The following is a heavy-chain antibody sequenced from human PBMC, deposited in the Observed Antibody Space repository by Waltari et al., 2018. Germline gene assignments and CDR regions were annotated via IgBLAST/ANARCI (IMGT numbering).Heavy chain of an antibody. V-gene: IGHV1-18*01. J-gene: IGHJ3*02. D-gene: IGHD2-2*01. Sequence: QVQLVQSGAEVKKPGASVKVSCKASGYTFTSYGISWVRQAPGQGLEWMGWISAYNGNTNYAQKLQGRVTMTTDTSTSIAYMELRSLRSDDTAVYYCARDPDIVVVPAAETDAFDIWGQGTMVTVSS. CDR1: GYTFTSYG. CDR2: ISAYNGNT. CDR3: ARDPDIVVVPAAETDAFDI.